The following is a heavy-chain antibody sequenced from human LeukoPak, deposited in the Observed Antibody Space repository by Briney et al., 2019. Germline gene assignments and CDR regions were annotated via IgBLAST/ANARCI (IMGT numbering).Heavy chain of an antibody. CDR2: INANSGTR. CDR3: AKPISGGLAVTADWFAP. V-gene: IGHV3-23*01. CDR1: GFAFSFFA. Sequence: GGSLRLSCEASGFAFSFFAMSWLRQAPGKGLDWVPTINANSGTRSYAASVRGCFTISRDNSKNTLYLQLNTLRADDTAVYYCAKPISGGLAVTADWFAPWGQGTLVVVSS. J-gene: IGHJ5*01. D-gene: IGHD6-19*01.